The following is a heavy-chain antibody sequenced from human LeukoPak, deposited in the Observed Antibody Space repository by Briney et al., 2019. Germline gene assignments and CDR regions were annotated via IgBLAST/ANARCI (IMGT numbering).Heavy chain of an antibody. CDR1: GFTFSNYA. CDR2: TSYDGSNK. J-gene: IGHJ4*02. D-gene: IGHD6-19*01. V-gene: IGHV3-30*04. Sequence: PGGSLRLSCAASGFTFSNYAMHWVRQAPGKGLEWVAVTSYDGSNKNYPDSVKGRFTISRDNSKNTLYLQMNSLRAEDTAVYYCAKALEYSSGKFDYWGQGTLVTVSS. CDR3: AKALEYSSGKFDY.